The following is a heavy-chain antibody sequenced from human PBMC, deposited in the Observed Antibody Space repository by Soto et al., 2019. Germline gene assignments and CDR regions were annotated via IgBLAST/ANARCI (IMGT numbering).Heavy chain of an antibody. CDR2: IYYSGST. D-gene: IGHD3-9*01. V-gene: IGHV4-31*03. CDR3: ARVRVGGYDILTGYYMNYYYGMDV. CDR1: GGSISSGGYY. Sequence: SETLSLTCTVSGGSISSGGYYWSWIRQHPGKGLEWIGYIYYSGSTYYNPSLKSRVTISVDTSKNQFSLKLSSVTAADTAVYYCARVRVGGYDILTGYYMNYYYGMDVWGQGTTVTVSS. J-gene: IGHJ6*02.